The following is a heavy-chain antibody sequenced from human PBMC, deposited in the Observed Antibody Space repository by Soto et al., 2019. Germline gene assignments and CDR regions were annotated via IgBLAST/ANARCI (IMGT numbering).Heavy chain of an antibody. D-gene: IGHD6-13*01. CDR1: GYTFTTYG. CDR2: ISTYNGNT. V-gene: IGHV1-18*01. CDR3: AREGKASPGMDNWSAP. Sequence: ASVKVSCKASGYTFTTYGITWVRQAPGQGLEWMGWISTYNGNTNYLQKLQGRVTMTTDTSTSTAYMELRSLRSDDTAVYYCAREGKASPGMDNWSAPWGQGTLVPVSS. J-gene: IGHJ5*02.